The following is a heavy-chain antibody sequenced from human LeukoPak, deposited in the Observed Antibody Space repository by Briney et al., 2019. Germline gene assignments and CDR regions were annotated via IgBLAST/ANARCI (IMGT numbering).Heavy chain of an antibody. V-gene: IGHV3-7*01. CDR2: IKQDGSEK. Sequence: GGSLRLSCAASGFTFSSYWMSWVRQAPGKGLEWVANIKQDGSEKYYVDSVKGRFTISRDNAKNSLYLQMNSLRAEDTAVYYCARVGDDILTGFYYYGMDVWGQGTTVTVSS. D-gene: IGHD3-9*01. CDR3: ARVGDDILTGFYYYGMDV. CDR1: GFTFSSYW. J-gene: IGHJ6*02.